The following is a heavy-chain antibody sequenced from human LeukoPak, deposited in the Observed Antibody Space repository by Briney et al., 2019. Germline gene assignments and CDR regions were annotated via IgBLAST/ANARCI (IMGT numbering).Heavy chain of an antibody. CDR2: ISAYNGNT. Sequence: QAVAQEKKWMGWISAYNGNTNYAQKLQGRVTMTTDTSTSTAYTELRSLRSDDTAVYYCARDRRYFDWLLMDVWGQVTTVTVSS. V-gene: IGHV1-18*01. D-gene: IGHD3-9*01. CDR3: ARDRRYFDWLLMDV. J-gene: IGHJ6*02.